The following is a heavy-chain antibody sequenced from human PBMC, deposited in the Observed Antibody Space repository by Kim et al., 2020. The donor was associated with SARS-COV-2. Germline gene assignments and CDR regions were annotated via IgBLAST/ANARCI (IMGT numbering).Heavy chain of an antibody. D-gene: IGHD3-16*01. V-gene: IGHV1-18*01. J-gene: IGHJ4*02. Sequence: TNYEQKRQGRVTMTTDTSTSTAYMELRSLRSDDTAVYYCASQRAGNLGDYWGQGTLVTVSS. CDR2: T. CDR3: ASQRAGNLGDY.